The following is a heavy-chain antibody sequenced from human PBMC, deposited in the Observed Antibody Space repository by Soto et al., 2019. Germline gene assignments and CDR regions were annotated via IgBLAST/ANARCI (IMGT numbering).Heavy chain of an antibody. D-gene: IGHD2-2*01. CDR1: GYTFTSYG. CDR3: ASRYCSSTSCYEDY. CDR2: ISAYNGNT. Sequence: GASVKVSCKASGYTFTSYGISWVRQAPGQGLEWMGWISAYNGNTNYAQKLQGRVTMTTDTSTSTAYIELRSLRSDDTAVYYCASRYCSSTSCYEDYWGQGTLVTVSS. V-gene: IGHV1-18*04. J-gene: IGHJ4*02.